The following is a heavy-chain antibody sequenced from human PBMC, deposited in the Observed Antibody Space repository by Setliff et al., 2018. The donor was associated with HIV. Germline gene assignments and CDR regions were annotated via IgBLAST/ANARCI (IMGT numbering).Heavy chain of an antibody. CDR3: ASQPAYSTDWYPPGYFDH. D-gene: IGHD6-19*01. CDR1: GDSSSSHY. CDR2: ISYSGST. J-gene: IGHJ4*02. V-gene: IGHV4-59*08. Sequence: PSETLSLTCIVSGDSSSSHYWSWIRQPPGRGLEWIGYISYSGSTKYNPSLKSRVTISVDTSRNQFSLKLSSVTAADTAVYYCASQPAYSTDWYPPGYFDHWGQGTLVTVSS.